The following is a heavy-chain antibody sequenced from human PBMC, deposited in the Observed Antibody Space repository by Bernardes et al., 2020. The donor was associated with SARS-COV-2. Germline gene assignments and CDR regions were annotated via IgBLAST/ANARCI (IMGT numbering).Heavy chain of an antibody. V-gene: IGHV4-61*02. D-gene: IGHD6-13*01. CDR2: IYTSGST. CDR3: ARAGYSSSWFSIEYFQH. Sequence: SETLSLTCTVSGGSISSGSYYWSWLRQPAGKGLEWIGRIYTSGSTNYNPSLKSRVTISVDTSKNQFSLKLSSVTAADTAVYYCARAGYSSSWFSIEYFQHWGQGTLVTVSS. J-gene: IGHJ1*01. CDR1: GGSISSGSYY.